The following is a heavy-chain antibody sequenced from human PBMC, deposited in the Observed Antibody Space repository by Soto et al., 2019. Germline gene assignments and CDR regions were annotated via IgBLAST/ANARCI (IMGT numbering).Heavy chain of an antibody. J-gene: IGHJ6*02. CDR1: GYSFTSSR. Sequence: PGESLKISCKGSGYSFTSSRIGWVRQMPGKGLEWMGIIYPGDSDTRYSPSFQGQVTISADKSISTAYLQWSSLKASDTAMYYCAGGGVRGVITRTRDYYGMDVWGQGTTVKSP. CDR2: IYPGDSDT. CDR3: AGGGVRGVITRTRDYYGMDV. D-gene: IGHD3-10*01. V-gene: IGHV5-51*01.